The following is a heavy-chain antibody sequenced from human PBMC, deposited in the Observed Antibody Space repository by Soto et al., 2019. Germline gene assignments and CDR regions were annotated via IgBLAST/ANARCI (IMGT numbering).Heavy chain of an antibody. J-gene: IGHJ3*02. D-gene: IGHD6-19*01. Sequence: PGGSLTLSCAASGFTFSSYAMSWVRQAPGKGLEWVSAISGSGGSTYYADSVRGRFTISRDNSKNTLYLQMNSLRAEDTAVYYCAKGPSGSDPFAIWGQGTMVTVSS. CDR3: AKGPSGSDPFAI. CDR1: GFTFSSYA. V-gene: IGHV3-23*01. CDR2: ISGSGGST.